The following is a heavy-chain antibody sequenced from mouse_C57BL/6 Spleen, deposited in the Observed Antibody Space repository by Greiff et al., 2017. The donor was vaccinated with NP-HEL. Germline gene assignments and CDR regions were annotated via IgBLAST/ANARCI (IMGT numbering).Heavy chain of an antibody. CDR2: ISSGSSTI. Sequence: EVKLVESGGGLVKPGGSLKLSCAASGFTFSDYGMHWVRQAPEKALEWVAYISSGSSTIYYADTVKGRFTISRDNAKNTLFLQMTSLRSEDTAMYYCARYYGSSYYYAMDYWGQGTSVTVSS. J-gene: IGHJ4*01. D-gene: IGHD1-1*01. V-gene: IGHV5-17*01. CDR1: GFTFSDYG. CDR3: ARYYGSSYYYAMDY.